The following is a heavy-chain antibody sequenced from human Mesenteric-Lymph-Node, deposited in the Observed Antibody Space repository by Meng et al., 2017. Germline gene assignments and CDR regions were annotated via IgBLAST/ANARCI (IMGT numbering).Heavy chain of an antibody. CDR3: ARGGGYSSSWTY. J-gene: IGHJ4*02. CDR2: IFSSGST. Sequence: QVHLHGSGPGPVKPSATLSLTCIVSGGSISTYYWNWIRQPPGKGLEWIGYIFSSGSTNRNPSLKSRVTISVDTSKNQISLKLTSVTAADTAVYYCARGGGYSSSWTYWGQGTLVTVSS. CDR1: GGSISTYY. V-gene: IGHV4-59*01. D-gene: IGHD6-13*01.